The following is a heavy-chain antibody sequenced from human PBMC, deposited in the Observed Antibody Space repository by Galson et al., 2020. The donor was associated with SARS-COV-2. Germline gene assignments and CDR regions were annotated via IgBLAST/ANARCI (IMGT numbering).Heavy chain of an antibody. CDR3: ARVGTRSGWKYYFDY. J-gene: IGHJ4*02. D-gene: IGHD6-19*01. CDR1: GFTFSSSW. CDR2: INSDGSST. V-gene: IGHV3-74*01. Sequence: TGGSLRLSCAASGFTFSSSWMHWVRQAPGKGLVWVPRINSDGSSTSYADSVKGRFTISRDNAKNTLYLQMNSLRAEDTAVYYCARVGTRSGWKYYFDYWGQGTLVTVSS.